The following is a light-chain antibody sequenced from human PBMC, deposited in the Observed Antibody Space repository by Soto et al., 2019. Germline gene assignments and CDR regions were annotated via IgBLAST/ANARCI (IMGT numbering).Light chain of an antibody. CDR2: AAS. CDR3: QQYNNWPET. V-gene: IGKV1-39*01. J-gene: IGKJ1*01. Sequence: DIQMNQCPYSLSASVGDRVTITCRASQSIGSNLTWYQQKPGKAPKLLIYAASSLQSGVPSRFSGSGSGADFTLTISSLQSEDFAVYYCQQYNNWPETFGQGTKVDIK. CDR1: QSIGSN.